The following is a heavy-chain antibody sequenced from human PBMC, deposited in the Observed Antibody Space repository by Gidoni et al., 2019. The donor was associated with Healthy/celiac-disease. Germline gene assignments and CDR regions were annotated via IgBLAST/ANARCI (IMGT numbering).Heavy chain of an antibody. CDR2: ISGSGGST. D-gene: IGHD5-18*01. V-gene: IGHV3-23*01. J-gene: IGHJ6*02. CDR1: GFTFSSYA. Sequence: EVQLLESGGGLVQPGGSLRLSCAASGFTFSSYAMSWVRQAPGKGLEWVSAISGSGGSTYYADSVKGRFTISRDNSKNTLYLQMNSLRAEDTAVYYCAKALGDTAMFRGYYYYGMDVWGQGTTVTVSS. CDR3: AKALGDTAMFRGYYYYGMDV.